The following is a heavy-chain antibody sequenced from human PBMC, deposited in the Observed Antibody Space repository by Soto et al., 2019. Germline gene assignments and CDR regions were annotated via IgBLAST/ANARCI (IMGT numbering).Heavy chain of an antibody. J-gene: IGHJ4*02. CDR3: ARQRGVRYQLLWVETDFDY. D-gene: IGHD2-2*01. CDR2: IYYSGST. CDR1: GGSISSSSYY. Sequence: SETLSLTCTVSGGSISSSSYYWGWIRQPPGKGLEWIGSIYYSGSTYYNPSLKSRVTISVDTSKNQFSLKLSSVTAADTAVYYCARQRGVRYQLLWVETDFDYWGQGTLVTVSS. V-gene: IGHV4-39*01.